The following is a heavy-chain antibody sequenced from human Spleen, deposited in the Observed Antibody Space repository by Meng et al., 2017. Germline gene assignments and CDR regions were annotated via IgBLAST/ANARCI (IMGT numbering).Heavy chain of an antibody. CDR3: ARSIVGATHHAFDI. CDR2: ISYDGSNK. CDR1: GFTFSSYA. V-gene: IGHV3-30*01. Sequence: QGQLVGSGGGVVQPGRSLRLSCAASGFTFSSYAMHWVRQAPGKGLEWVAVISYDGSNKYYADSVKGRFTISRDNSKNTLYLQMNSLRAEDTAVYYCARSIVGATHHAFDIWGQGTMVTV. J-gene: IGHJ3*02. D-gene: IGHD1-26*01.